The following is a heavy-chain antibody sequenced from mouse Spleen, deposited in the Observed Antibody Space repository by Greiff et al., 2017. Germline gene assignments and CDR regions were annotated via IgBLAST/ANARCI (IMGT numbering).Heavy chain of an antibody. CDR1: GFTFSDYG. D-gene: IGHD4-1*01. V-gene: IGHV5-15*01. J-gene: IGHJ1*01. CDR3: ARRWDYWYFDV. Sequence: EVMLVESGGGLVKPGGSLKLSCAASGFTFSDYGMAWVRQAPGKGPEWVAFISNLAYSIYYADTVTGRFTISRENAKNTLYLEMSSLRSEDTAMYYCARRWDYWYFDVWGAGTTVTVSS. CDR2: ISNLAYSI.